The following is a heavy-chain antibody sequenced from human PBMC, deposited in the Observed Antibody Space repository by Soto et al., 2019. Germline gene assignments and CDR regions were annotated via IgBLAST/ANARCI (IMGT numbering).Heavy chain of an antibody. Sequence: SETLSLTCAVYGGSFSGYYWSWIRQPPGKGLEWIGEINHSGSTNYNPSLKSRVTISVDTSKNQFSLKLSSVTAADTAVYYCARDDGLSGFDYWGQGTLVTVSS. D-gene: IGHD2-2*01. V-gene: IGHV4-34*01. CDR3: ARDDGLSGFDY. J-gene: IGHJ4*02. CDR1: GGSFSGYY. CDR2: INHSGST.